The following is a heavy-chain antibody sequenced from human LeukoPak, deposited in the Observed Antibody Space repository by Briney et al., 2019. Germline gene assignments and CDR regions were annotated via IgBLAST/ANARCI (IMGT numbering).Heavy chain of an antibody. J-gene: IGHJ5*02. CDR3: VRALVGAAFAT. V-gene: IGHV3-21*06. D-gene: IGHD1-26*01. CDR1: GFTFTVYA. Sequence: PGGSLRLSCAASGFTFTVYAMHWVRQVPGMGPEWISSISGSRDFIYYADSVKGRFTISRDNAKNSLYLDMNSLRVEDTAVYFCVRALVGAAFATWGQGALVTVSS. CDR2: ISGSRDFI.